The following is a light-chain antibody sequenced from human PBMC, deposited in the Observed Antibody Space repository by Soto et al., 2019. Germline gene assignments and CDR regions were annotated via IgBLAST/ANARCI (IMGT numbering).Light chain of an antibody. CDR3: SSYTFSNTWV. CDR2: GVS. V-gene: IGLV2-14*01. J-gene: IGLJ3*02. CDR1: SSDSGGHNF. Sequence: QSALTQPASVSESLGQSITISCSGTSSDSGGHNFVPWYQQLPGKTPKVLIYGVSNRPSGISNRFSGSKSGNTASLTISGLQAEDEADYYCSSYTFSNTWVFGGGTKLTVL.